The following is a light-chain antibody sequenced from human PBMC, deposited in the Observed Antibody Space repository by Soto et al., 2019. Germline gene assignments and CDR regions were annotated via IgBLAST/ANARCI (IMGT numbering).Light chain of an antibody. CDR3: QQYDKWPPLT. CDR2: GAS. J-gene: IGKJ4*01. V-gene: IGKV3-15*01. Sequence: EVVMTQSPATLSVSPGERATLSCRASQRISRNLAWYQQRPGQAPRLLIYGASTRATGIPARFSGSGSGTEFTLTISSLQPEDLAVNYCQQYDKWPPLTFGGGTQVQIE. CDR1: QRISRN.